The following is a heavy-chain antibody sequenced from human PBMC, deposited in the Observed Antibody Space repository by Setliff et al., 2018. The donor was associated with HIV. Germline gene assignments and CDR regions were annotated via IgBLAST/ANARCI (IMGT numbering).Heavy chain of an antibody. CDR1: GCIFTGYY. D-gene: IGHD3-22*01. V-gene: IGHV1-2*02. CDR2: INPNSGGT. Sequence: ASVKVSCKASGCIFTGYYIHWIRQAPGQGLECVGWINPNSGGTNYAQKFQGRVTMTRDRSISTAYMELNRLTSDDTAIYYCARGTEYYYDISGYPPHYWGQGTLVTVSS. J-gene: IGHJ4*01. CDR3: ARGTEYYYDISGYPPHY.